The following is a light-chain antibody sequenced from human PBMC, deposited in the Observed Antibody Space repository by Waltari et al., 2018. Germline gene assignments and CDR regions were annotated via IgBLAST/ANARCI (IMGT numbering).Light chain of an antibody. V-gene: IGLV1-40*01. CDR3: QSYDTSLSVV. J-gene: IGLJ2*01. Sequence: QSVLTQPPSVSGAPGQRGSIPCTGSGSTPGAGYDLPWYQQHPGKAPKLLIYGTSTRPPGVPDRFFGSQSGTSASLAITALQAEDEAEYYCQSYDTSLSVVFGGGTKLTVL. CDR1: GSTPGAGYD. CDR2: GTS.